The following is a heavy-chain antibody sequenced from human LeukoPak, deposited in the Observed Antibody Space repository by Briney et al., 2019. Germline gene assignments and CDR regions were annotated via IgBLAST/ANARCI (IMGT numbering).Heavy chain of an antibody. D-gene: IGHD6-13*01. J-gene: IGHJ6*02. CDR1: GYTLTELS. CDR3: ATDTYSGSWYYYGMDV. V-gene: IGHV1-24*01. Sequence: GASVKLSCKVSGYTLTELSMHWVRQAPGQGLEWMGGFDPEDGETIYAQKFQGRVTMTEDTSTDTAYMELSSLRSEDTAVYYCATDTYSGSWYYYGMDVWGQGTTVTVSS. CDR2: FDPEDGET.